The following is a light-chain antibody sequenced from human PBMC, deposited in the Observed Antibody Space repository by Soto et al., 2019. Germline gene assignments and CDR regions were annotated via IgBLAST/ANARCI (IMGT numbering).Light chain of an antibody. Sequence: QSALTQPASVSGSPGESITISCTGTSSDVGAYNYVSWYRQHPGKAPKLMIYDVSNRPSGVANRFSGSKSGNKASLTISGLQAEDEADYYCSSYTSTNSLFGGGTKLTVL. J-gene: IGLJ2*01. CDR3: SSYTSTNSL. V-gene: IGLV2-14*03. CDR1: SSDVGAYNY. CDR2: DVS.